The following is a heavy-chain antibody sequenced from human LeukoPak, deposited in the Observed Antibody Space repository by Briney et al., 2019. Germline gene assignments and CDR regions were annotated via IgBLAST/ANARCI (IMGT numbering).Heavy chain of an antibody. CDR1: GFAVSTNY. J-gene: IGHJ5*02. CDR2: IYSDGST. D-gene: IGHD1-26*01. CDR3: ARDQRSESYYPWGWFDP. V-gene: IGHV3-66*02. Sequence: TGGSLRLSCAASGFAVSTNYLSWVRQAPGKGLEWVSVIYSDGSTYYTDSVKGRFTISRDNSKNTLYLQMNNLRPEDTAVYYCARDQRSESYYPWGWFDPWGQGTLVTVSS.